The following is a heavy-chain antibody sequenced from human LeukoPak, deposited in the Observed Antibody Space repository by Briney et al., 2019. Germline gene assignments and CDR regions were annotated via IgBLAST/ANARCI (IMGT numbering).Heavy chain of an antibody. CDR2: IRYDGSNK. V-gene: IGHV3-30*02. CDR1: GFTFSSYG. D-gene: IGHD6-13*01. CDR3: AKVSRDSSSWYGGFDY. J-gene: IGHJ4*02. Sequence: PGGSLRLSCAASGFTFSSYGMHWVRQAPGKGLEWVAFIRYDGSNKYYADSVKGRFTISRDNSKNTLYLQMNSLRAEDTAVYYCAKVSRDSSSWYGGFDYWGQGTLVTVSS.